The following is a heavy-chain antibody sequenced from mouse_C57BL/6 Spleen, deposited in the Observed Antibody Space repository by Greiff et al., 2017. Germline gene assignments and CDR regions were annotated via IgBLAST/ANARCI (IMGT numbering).Heavy chain of an antibody. CDR1: GYTFTDYY. J-gene: IGHJ2*01. CDR2: INPYNGGT. CDR3: ARRANWDENYFDY. D-gene: IGHD4-1*01. V-gene: IGHV1-19*01. Sequence: LVKPGASVKMSCKASGYTFTDYYMNWVKQSHGKSLEWIGVINPYNGGTSYNQKFKGKATLTVDKSSSTAYMELNSLTSEDSAVYYCARRANWDENYFDYWGQGTTLTVSS.